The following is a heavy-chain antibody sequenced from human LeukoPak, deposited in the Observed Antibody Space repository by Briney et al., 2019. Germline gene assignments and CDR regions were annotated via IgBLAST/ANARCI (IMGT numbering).Heavy chain of an antibody. CDR2: INAGNGNT. V-gene: IGHV1-3*01. Sequence: EASVKVSCKASGYTFTSYAMHWVRQAPGQRLGWMGWINAGNGNTKYSQKFQGRVTITRDTSASTAYMELSSLRSEDTAVYYCARVSRYYYYYGMDVWGQGTTVTVSS. J-gene: IGHJ6*02. CDR1: GYTFTSYA. D-gene: IGHD6-13*01. CDR3: ARVSRYYYYYGMDV.